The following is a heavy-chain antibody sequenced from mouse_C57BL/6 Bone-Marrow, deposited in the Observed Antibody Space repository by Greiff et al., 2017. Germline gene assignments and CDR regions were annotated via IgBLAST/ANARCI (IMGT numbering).Heavy chain of an antibody. CDR3: ARGWLLGWFAY. D-gene: IGHD2-3*01. CDR2: IYPGNGDT. V-gene: IGHV1-12*01. J-gene: IGHJ3*01. CDR1: GYTFTSYN. Sequence: QVQLKESGAELVRPGASVKMSCKASGYTFTSYNMHWVKQTPRQGLEWIGAIYPGNGDTSYNQKLKGKATLTVDKSSSTAYMQLSSLTSEDAAVYFCARGWLLGWFAYWGQGTLVTVSA.